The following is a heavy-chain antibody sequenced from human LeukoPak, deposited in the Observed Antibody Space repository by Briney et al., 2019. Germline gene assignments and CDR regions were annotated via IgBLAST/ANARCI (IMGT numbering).Heavy chain of an antibody. V-gene: IGHV3-30*02. J-gene: IGHJ4*02. D-gene: IGHD1-1*01. CDR3: AKCRGTTGNYFDY. CDR1: GFTFSSYG. CDR2: IRYDGSNK. Sequence: GGSLRLSCAASGFTFSSYGMHWVRQAPGKGLEWVAFIRYDGSNKYYADPVKGRFTISRDNSKNTLYLQMNSLRAEDTAVYYCAKCRGTTGNYFDYWGQGTLVTVSS.